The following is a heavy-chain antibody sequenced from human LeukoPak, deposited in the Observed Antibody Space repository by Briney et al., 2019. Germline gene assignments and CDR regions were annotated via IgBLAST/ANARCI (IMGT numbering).Heavy chain of an antibody. CDR1: GFTFSSYW. Sequence: GGSLRLSCAASGFTFSSYWMKWVRQAPGKGLEWVASIKQDGSEKYYVDSVKGRFTISRDNARNSLFLQMNSLRAEDTAVYYCPEPSGQWGQGTLVTVSS. CDR3: PEPSGQ. D-gene: IGHD1-26*01. V-gene: IGHV3-7*05. CDR2: IKQDGSEK. J-gene: IGHJ4*02.